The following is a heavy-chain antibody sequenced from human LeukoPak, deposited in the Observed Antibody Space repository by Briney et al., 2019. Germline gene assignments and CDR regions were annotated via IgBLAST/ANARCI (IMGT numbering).Heavy chain of an antibody. CDR2: ISTSSSFI. V-gene: IGHV3-21*06. CDR3: ARGGDFGVVTDH. CDR1: GFTFSTYT. Sequence: GGSLRLSCAASGFTFSTYTMNWVRQAPGKGLEWVSSISTSSSFIYYADSVEGRFTISRDNAKNSLSLQMNSLRAEDTAVYYCARGGDFGVVTDHWGQGTLVTVSS. D-gene: IGHD3-3*01. J-gene: IGHJ5*02.